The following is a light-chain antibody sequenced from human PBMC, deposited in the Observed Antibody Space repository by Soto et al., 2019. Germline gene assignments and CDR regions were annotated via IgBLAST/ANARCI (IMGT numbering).Light chain of an antibody. CDR1: QSVSSS. Sequence: EIVMTQSPATLSVSPGERATLSCRASQSVSSSLAWYQQKTGQAPRLLIYGASTRPTGIPARFSGSGSGTEFTLTISSLQSEDFAVYYCQQYNNWPFTFGPGTKVDIK. V-gene: IGKV3-15*01. CDR3: QQYNNWPFT. CDR2: GAS. J-gene: IGKJ3*01.